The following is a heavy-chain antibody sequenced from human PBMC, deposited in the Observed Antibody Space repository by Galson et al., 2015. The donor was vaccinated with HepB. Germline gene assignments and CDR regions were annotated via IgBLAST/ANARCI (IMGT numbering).Heavy chain of an antibody. V-gene: IGHV5-51*01. Sequence: QSGAEVKKPGESLKISCKGSGYSFTSYWIGWVRQMPGKGLEWLGIIYPGDSDTRYSPSFQGQVTISADKSIGTAYLQWSSLKASDTAMYYCARHVVVGATWGAFDIWGQGTMVTVSS. CDR2: IYPGDSDT. CDR3: ARHVVVGATWGAFDI. D-gene: IGHD1-26*01. CDR1: GYSFTSYW. J-gene: IGHJ3*02.